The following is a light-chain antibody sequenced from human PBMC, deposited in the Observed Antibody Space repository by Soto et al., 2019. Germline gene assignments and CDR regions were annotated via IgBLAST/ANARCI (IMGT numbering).Light chain of an antibody. Sequence: EIVMTQSPATLSVSPGESATLSCRASQSMSSELAWYQQKPGQPPRLLIYGASTRATGGPARFTGSGSGSAFTLTISGLQSEDCAVYYCQQGHNWPLTFGQGTRLEI. CDR3: QQGHNWPLT. CDR1: QSMSSE. V-gene: IGKV3-15*01. J-gene: IGKJ2*01. CDR2: GAS.